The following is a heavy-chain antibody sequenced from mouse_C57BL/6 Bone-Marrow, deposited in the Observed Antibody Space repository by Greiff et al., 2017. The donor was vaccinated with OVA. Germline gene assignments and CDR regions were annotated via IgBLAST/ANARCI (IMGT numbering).Heavy chain of an antibody. CDR3: ARESAGTAWFAY. CDR1: GYSITSGYY. Sequence: DVQLQESGPGLVKPSQSLSLTCSVTGYSITSGYYWNWIRQFPGNKLEWMGYISYDGSNNYNPSLKNRISITRDTSKNQFFLKLNSVTTEDTATYYCARESAGTAWFAYWGQGTLVTVSA. CDR2: ISYDGSN. J-gene: IGHJ3*01. V-gene: IGHV3-6*01. D-gene: IGHD4-1*01.